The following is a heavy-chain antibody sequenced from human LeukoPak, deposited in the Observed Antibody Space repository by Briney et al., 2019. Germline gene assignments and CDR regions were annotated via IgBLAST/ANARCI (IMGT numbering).Heavy chain of an antibody. CDR1: GGSISSYY. V-gene: IGHV4-4*07. CDR2: IYTSGST. CDR3: ARDHPHYYVYYMDV. Sequence: PSETLSLTCTVSGGSISSYYWSWIRQPAGKGLEWIGRIYTSGSTNYNPSLKSRVTMSVDTSKNQFSLKLSSVTAADTAVYYCARDHPHYYVYYMDVWGKGTTVTVSS. J-gene: IGHJ6*03.